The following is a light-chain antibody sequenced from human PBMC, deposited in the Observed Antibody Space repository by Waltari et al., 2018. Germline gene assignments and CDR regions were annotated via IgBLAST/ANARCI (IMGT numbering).Light chain of an antibody. Sequence: DIQMTQSPSSLSASVGDRVTITCRASQSVSKYLNWYQQQPGKAPKLLIYTPSNLQSGVPSRFSGSGSGTDFTLTISSLQLEDLATYYCQQSYNTPLSFGGGTKVEIK. J-gene: IGKJ4*01. CDR2: TPS. V-gene: IGKV1-39*01. CDR1: QSVSKY. CDR3: QQSYNTPLS.